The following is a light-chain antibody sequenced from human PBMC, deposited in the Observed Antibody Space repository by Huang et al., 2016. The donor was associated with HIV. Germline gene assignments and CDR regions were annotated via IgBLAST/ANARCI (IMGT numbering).Light chain of an antibody. V-gene: IGKV2-28*01. Sequence: DIVMTQSPLSLHVTPGEPASISCRSSQSLLPSNAYNYLDWYLQKPGQAPQLVIYLSSNRALGVPDRFSGSGSVTYFTLKISRVEAEDVGIYYCMQALQTPRTFGQGTRLEIK. J-gene: IGKJ5*01. CDR2: LSS. CDR3: MQALQTPRT. CDR1: QSLLPSNAYNY.